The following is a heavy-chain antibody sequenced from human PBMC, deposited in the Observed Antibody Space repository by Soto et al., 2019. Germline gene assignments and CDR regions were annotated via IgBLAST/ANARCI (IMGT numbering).Heavy chain of an antibody. CDR3: ARGTYYYDSSGSHAFDY. CDR1: GFTFSSYA. D-gene: IGHD3-22*01. J-gene: IGHJ4*02. V-gene: IGHV3-30-3*01. CDR2: ISYDGSNK. Sequence: GGSLRLSCAASGFTFSSYAMHWVRQAPGKGLEWVAVISYDGSNKYYADSVKGRFTISRDNSKITLYLQMNSLRAEDTAVYYCARGTYYYDSSGSHAFDYWGQGTLVTVSS.